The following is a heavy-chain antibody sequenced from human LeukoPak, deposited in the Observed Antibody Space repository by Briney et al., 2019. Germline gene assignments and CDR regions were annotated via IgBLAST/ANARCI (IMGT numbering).Heavy chain of an antibody. CDR3: AREGPTTAVGSGAPDI. CDR2: IWHDGTYI. D-gene: IGHD6-13*01. J-gene: IGHJ3*02. CDR1: GFTFSDYT. V-gene: IGHV3-33*01. Sequence: GGSLRLSCPASGFTFSDYTMPWLRQAPGKGLEWVAVIWHDGTYISYGDSVRGRFTISRDNSKNTLYLQMNSLRAEDTAVYYCAREGPTTAVGSGAPDIWGLGTMVTVSS.